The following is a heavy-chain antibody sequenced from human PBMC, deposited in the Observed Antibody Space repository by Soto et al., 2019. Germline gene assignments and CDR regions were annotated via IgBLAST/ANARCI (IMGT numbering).Heavy chain of an antibody. Sequence: GGSLRLSCAASGFTVSSNYMSWVRQAPGKGLEWVSVIYSGGSTYYADSVKGRFTISRDNSKNTLYLQMNSLRAEDTAVYYCAKRREGGYYIFDYWGQGTPVTVSS. CDR1: GFTVSSNY. CDR2: IYSGGST. V-gene: IGHV3-53*01. D-gene: IGHD3-10*01. CDR3: AKRREGGYYIFDY. J-gene: IGHJ4*02.